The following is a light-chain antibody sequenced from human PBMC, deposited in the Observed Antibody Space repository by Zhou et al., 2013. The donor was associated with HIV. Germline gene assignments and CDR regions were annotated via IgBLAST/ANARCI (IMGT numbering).Light chain of an antibody. CDR1: QGIDNY. J-gene: IGKJ4*01. CDR3: QQSYSVPVT. V-gene: IGKV1-27*01. CDR2: AAS. Sequence: DIQMTQSPSSLSASIGDRVTITCRASQGIDNYLAWYQHKPGEVPKVLIYAASTLRAGVPSRFSGSGSGTEFTLTISSLEPEDVATYYCQQSYSVPVTFGGGTK.